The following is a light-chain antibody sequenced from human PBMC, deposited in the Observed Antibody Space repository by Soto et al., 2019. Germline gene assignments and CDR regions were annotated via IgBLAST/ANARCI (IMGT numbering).Light chain of an antibody. V-gene: IGKV3-20*01. CDR2: GAS. Sequence: EIVLTQSPATLSFSPGERATLSCRASQSVSSNLAWYQQKPGQAPRLLIYGASSRATGIPDRFSGTGSGTDFTLTISRLEPEDFAVYYCQQYDSSPKTFGQGTKVDIK. J-gene: IGKJ1*01. CDR1: QSVSSN. CDR3: QQYDSSPKT.